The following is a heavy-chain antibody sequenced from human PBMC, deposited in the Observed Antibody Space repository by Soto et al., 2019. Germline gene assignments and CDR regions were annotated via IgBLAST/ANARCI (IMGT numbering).Heavy chain of an antibody. CDR3: AKDLGDSSGYYYCGFDS. D-gene: IGHD3-22*01. V-gene: IGHV3-23*01. J-gene: IGHJ4*02. CDR1: GFTFSSYA. Sequence: EVQLLESGGGLVQPGGSLRLSCAASGFTFSSYAMSWVRQSPGKGLEWVSAISGSGGSTYYADSVKGRFTISRDNSKNTLDLQVSSFRAEDTDVYYRAKDLGDSSGYYYCGFDSWGQGALFAVSS. CDR2: ISGSGGST.